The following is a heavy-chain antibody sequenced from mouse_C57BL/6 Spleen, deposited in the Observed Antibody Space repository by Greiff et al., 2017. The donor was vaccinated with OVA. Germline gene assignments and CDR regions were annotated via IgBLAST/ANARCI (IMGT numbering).Heavy chain of an antibody. Sequence: EVKVVESGGGLVKPGGSLKLSCAASGFTFSSYAMSWVRQTPEQRLEWVATISDGGSYTYYPDNVKGRSTISRDNANNNLYLQMSQLKSEDTAMYCCAREGGYGRYFDYWGQGTTLTVSA. CDR1: GFTFSSYA. V-gene: IGHV5-4*01. CDR2: ISDGGSYT. J-gene: IGHJ2*01. D-gene: IGHD1-1*02. CDR3: AREGGYGRYFDY.